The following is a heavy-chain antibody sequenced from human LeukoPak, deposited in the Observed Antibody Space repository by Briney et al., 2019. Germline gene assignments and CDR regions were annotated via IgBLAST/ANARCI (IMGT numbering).Heavy chain of an antibody. CDR2: INSDVTNT. CDR3: AMGYYDSSGYSHFDY. Sequence: PGGSLGLSCAASGFTFSSYWMHWVRQAPGKGLVWVSRINSDVTNTNYADSVKGRFTISRDNAKNTLYLQMNSLRVEDTAVYYCAMGYYDSSGYSHFDYWGQGTLVTVSS. CDR1: GFTFSSYW. V-gene: IGHV3-74*01. D-gene: IGHD3-22*01. J-gene: IGHJ4*02.